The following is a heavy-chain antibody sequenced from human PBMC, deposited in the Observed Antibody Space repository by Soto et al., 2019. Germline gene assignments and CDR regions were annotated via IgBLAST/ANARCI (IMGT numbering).Heavy chain of an antibody. J-gene: IGHJ4*02. CDR1: GFPFSTYC. CDR3: ARGGLEPVDF. CDR2: INTDGAIT. D-gene: IGHD3-3*01. Sequence: GGSLRLSCAASGFPFSTYCMHWFRQAPGKGLVWVSRINTDGAITSHADSVKGRFTISRDNAKNTLYLHMSSLSAEDTAVYYCARGGLEPVDFWGQGTLVTVSS. V-gene: IGHV3-74*01.